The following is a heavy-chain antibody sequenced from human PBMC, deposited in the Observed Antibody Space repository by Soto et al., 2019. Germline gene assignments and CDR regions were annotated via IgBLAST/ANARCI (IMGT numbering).Heavy chain of an antibody. CDR1: GGSISSYY. CDR2: IYYSGTT. D-gene: IGHD5-12*01. V-gene: IGHV4-59*01. CDR3: ARVEMAAITPAGYFDY. Sequence: SETLSLTCTVSGGSISSYYWTWIRQPPGKGLEWIGYIYYSGTTNYNPSLKSRVTISVDTSKNQFSLKLSSVTAADTAVYYCARVEMAAITPAGYFDYWRQGTLVTVSS. J-gene: IGHJ4*02.